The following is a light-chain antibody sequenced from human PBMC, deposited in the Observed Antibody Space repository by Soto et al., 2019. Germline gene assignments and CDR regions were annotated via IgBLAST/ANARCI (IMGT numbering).Light chain of an antibody. CDR3: SSYTTSDTWV. CDR1: SSDIGAYNH. J-gene: IGLJ3*02. CDR2: EVI. V-gene: IGLV2-14*01. Sequence: QSALTQPASVSGSPGQSITISCTGTSSDIGAYNHVSWYQQYPGKAPTLMIYEVINRPSGVSSRFSGSKSGNTASLTISGLQPEDEGDYYCSSYTTSDTWVFGGGAKLTVL.